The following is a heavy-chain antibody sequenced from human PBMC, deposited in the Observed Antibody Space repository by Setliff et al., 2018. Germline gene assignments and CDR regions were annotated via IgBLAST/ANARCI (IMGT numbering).Heavy chain of an antibody. D-gene: IGHD3-3*01. CDR2: ISSSGSTI. CDR1: GFTFSDYY. CDR3: ARENRYNFWSGLDAFDI. V-gene: IGHV3-11*04. Sequence: PGGSLRLSCAASGFTFSDYYMSWIRQAPGKGLEWVSYISSSGSTIYYADSVKGRFTISRDNAKNSLYLQMNSLRAEDTAVYYCARENRYNFWSGLDAFDIWGQGTMVTVSS. J-gene: IGHJ3*02.